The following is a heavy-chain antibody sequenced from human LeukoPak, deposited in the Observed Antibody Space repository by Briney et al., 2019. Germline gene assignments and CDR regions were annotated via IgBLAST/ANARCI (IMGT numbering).Heavy chain of an antibody. J-gene: IGHJ4*02. CDR2: IYTSGST. V-gene: IGHV4-4*07. CDR1: SGSISNYY. Sequence: PSETLSLTCTVSSGSISNYYWSWIRQPAGKGLEWIGRIYTSGSTTYNPSLKSRLTISIDTSKNQFSLKLSSVTAADTAVYYCARDQGYSGYDPPDYWGQGTLVTVSS. D-gene: IGHD5-12*01. CDR3: ARDQGYSGYDPPDY.